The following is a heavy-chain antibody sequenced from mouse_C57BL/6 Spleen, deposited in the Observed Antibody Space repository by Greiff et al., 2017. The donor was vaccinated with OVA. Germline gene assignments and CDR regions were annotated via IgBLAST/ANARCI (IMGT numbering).Heavy chain of an antibody. CDR2: IYPGDGDT. V-gene: IGHV1-82*01. Sequence: VQLQESGPELVKPGASVKISCKASGYAFSSSWMNWVKQRPGKGLEWIGRIYPGDGDTNYNGKFKGKATLTADKSSSTAYMQLSSLTSEDSAVYFCARTWDWYFDVWGTGTTVTVSS. CDR1: GYAFSSSW. CDR3: ARTWDWYFDV. J-gene: IGHJ1*03.